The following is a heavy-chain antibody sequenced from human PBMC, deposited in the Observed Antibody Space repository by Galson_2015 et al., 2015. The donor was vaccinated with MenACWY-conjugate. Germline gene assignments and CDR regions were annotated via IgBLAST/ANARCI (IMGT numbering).Heavy chain of an antibody. J-gene: IGHJ6*02. Sequence: SLRLSCAASGFTFSSYAMSWVRQAPGKGLEWVSAISGSGGSTYYADSVKGRFTISRDNSKNTLYLQMNSLRAEDTAVYYCAKGRPYYYDSSGYYPIYGMDVGGQGTTVTVSS. CDR1: GFTFSSYA. V-gene: IGHV3-23*01. CDR3: AKGRPYYYDSSGYYPIYGMDV. D-gene: IGHD3-22*01. CDR2: ISGSGGST.